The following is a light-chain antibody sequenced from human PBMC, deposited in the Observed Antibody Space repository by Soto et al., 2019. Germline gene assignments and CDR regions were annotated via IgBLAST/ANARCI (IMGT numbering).Light chain of an antibody. Sequence: QSVLTQPPSASGSPGQSVTISCTGTSSAVAGYNYVSWYQQHPGKAPKLMIYEVNKRPSGVPDRFSGSKSGTTASLTVSGLQAEDEADYYCATWDDNLSGPSWVFGGGTQLTVL. CDR3: ATWDDNLSGPSWV. J-gene: IGLJ3*02. CDR2: EVN. V-gene: IGLV2-8*01. CDR1: SSAVAGYNY.